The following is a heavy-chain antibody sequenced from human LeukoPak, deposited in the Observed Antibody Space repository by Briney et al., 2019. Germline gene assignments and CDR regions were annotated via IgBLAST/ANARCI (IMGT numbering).Heavy chain of an antibody. CDR2: ILQDGNEK. CDR1: GFTFRSYA. Sequence: PGGSLRLSCAASGFTFRSYAMHWVRQAPGKGLEWVAVILQDGNEKHYTDSVKGRFTISRDNSMSTLYLQMNILRGEDTAIYYCARERCVVGACGAFDVWGQGTMATVSS. D-gene: IGHD1-26*01. CDR3: ARERCVVGACGAFDV. V-gene: IGHV3-30*04. J-gene: IGHJ3*01.